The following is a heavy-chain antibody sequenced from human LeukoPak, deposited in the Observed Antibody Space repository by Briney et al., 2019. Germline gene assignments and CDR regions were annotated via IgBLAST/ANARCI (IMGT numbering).Heavy chain of an antibody. Sequence: GGSLRLSCAASGFTFSSYAMHWVRQAPGKGLEWVAVISYDGSNKYYADSVKGRFTISRDNSKNTLYLQMNSLGPEDTAVYYCARGASDFDYWGQGTLVTVSS. V-gene: IGHV3-30-3*01. CDR1: GFTFSSYA. J-gene: IGHJ4*02. CDR2: ISYDGSNK. CDR3: ARGASDFDY. D-gene: IGHD5-12*01.